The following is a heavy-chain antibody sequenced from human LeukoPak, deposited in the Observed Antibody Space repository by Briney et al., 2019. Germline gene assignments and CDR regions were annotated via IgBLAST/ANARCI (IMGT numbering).Heavy chain of an antibody. J-gene: IGHJ5*02. D-gene: IGHD6-13*01. CDR3: ARGGSLNPYNWFDP. CDR1: GGSINIYY. V-gene: IGHV4-59*01. CDR2: IYYSGST. Sequence: SETLSLTCTVSGGSINIYYWSWIRQPPGEGLEWIGYIYYSGSTNYNPSLKSRVTISVDTSKNQFSLKLSSVTAADTAVYYCARGGSLNPYNWFDPWGQGTLVTVSS.